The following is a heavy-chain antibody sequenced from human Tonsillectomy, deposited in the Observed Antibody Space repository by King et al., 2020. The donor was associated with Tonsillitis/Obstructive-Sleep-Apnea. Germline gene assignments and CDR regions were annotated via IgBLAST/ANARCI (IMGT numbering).Heavy chain of an antibody. CDR3: ARDTGYGRVDIVATELDY. V-gene: IGHV3-30*04. CDR1: GFTFSSYA. J-gene: IGHJ4*02. D-gene: IGHD5-12*01. Sequence: QLVQSGGGVVQPGRSLRLSCAASGFTFSSYAMHWVRQAPGKGLEWVAVISYDGSNKYYADSVKGRFTISRDNSKNTLYLQMNSLRAEDTAVYYCARDTGYGRVDIVATELDYWGQGTLVTVSS. CDR2: ISYDGSNK.